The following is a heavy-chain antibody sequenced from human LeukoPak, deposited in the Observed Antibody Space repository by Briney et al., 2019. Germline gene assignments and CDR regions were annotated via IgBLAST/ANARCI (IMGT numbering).Heavy chain of an antibody. J-gene: IGHJ4*02. D-gene: IGHD3-3*01. V-gene: IGHV4-34*01. CDR2: INHSGST. CDR3: ARARRDSGYYNIDY. CDR1: GRSFSGYY. Sequence: KPSETLSLTCGVYGRSFSGYYWSWIRQPPGKGLEWIGEINHSGSTNYNPSRKSRFTISIDTSKKQFSLKVSAVTAADTAVYYCARARRDSGYYNIDYWGQGTLVTVSS.